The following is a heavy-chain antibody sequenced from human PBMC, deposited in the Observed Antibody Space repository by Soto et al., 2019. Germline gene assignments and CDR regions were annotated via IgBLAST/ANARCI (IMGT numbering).Heavy chain of an antibody. D-gene: IGHD1-26*01. CDR1: GYTFTSYA. CDR3: ARDFTGSYLGLDY. Sequence: GASVKVSRKASGYTFTSYAMHSVRQAPGQRLEWMGWINAGNGNTKYSQKFQGRVTITRDTSASTAYMELSSLRSEDTAVYYCARDFTGSYLGLDYWGQGTLVTVSS. V-gene: IGHV1-3*01. J-gene: IGHJ4*02. CDR2: INAGNGNT.